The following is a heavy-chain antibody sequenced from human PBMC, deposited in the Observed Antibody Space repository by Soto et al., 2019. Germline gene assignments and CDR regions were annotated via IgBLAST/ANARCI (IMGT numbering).Heavy chain of an antibody. D-gene: IGHD3-3*01. CDR1: GFIFSDYY. J-gene: IGHJ6*02. CDR3: ARAWKIEKFGVISMSKGLDV. V-gene: IGHV3-11*01. Sequence: QVQLVESGGGLVKPGGSLRLSCAASGFIFSDYYMTWIRQAAGKGLEWLSCSSNRDRSTYYADSVKDRFVVSKDNAKNLVYLQMNSLRAEDTAVYFCARAWKIEKFGVISMSKGLDVWGQGTTVTVSS. CDR2: SSNRDRST.